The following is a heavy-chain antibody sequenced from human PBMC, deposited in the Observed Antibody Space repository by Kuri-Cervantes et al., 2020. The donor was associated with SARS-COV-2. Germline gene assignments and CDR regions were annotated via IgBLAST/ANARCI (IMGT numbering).Heavy chain of an antibody. D-gene: IGHD6-13*01. J-gene: IGHJ4*02. CDR2: INPNSGGT. Sequence: ASVKVSCKPSGYTFTGYYMHWVRQAPGQGLEWMGWINPNSGGTNYAQKLQGRVTMTTDTSTSTAYVELRSLRSDDTAVYYCARSRGESSTWYYFDYWGQGTLVTVSS. CDR3: ARSRGESSTWYYFDY. V-gene: IGHV1-2*02. CDR1: GYTFTGYY.